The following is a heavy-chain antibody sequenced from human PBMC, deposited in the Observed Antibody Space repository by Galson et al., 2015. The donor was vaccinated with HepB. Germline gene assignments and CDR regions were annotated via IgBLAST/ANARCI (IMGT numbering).Heavy chain of an antibody. CDR2: ISNDGTST. Sequence: SLRLSCAASGFKLSDYWMHWVRQAPGKGLVWVSRISNDGTSTTYADSVRGRFTISRDDVKSTLYLQMNSLGAEDTALYYCARGGVVAAQDYWGQGTLVTVSS. CDR3: ARGGVVAAQDY. D-gene: IGHD2-15*01. CDR1: GFKLSDYW. V-gene: IGHV3-74*01. J-gene: IGHJ4*02.